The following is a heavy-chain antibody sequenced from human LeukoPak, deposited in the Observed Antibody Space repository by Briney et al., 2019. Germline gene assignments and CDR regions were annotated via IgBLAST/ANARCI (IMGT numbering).Heavy chain of an antibody. Sequence: GASVKVSCKVSGYTLTELSMHWVRQAPGKGLEWMGGFDPEDGETIYAQKFQGRVTMTEDTSTDTAYMELSSLRSEDTAVYYCATDPGHYDILTGYGYWGQGTLVTVSS. CDR3: ATDPGHYDILTGYGY. CDR2: FDPEDGET. V-gene: IGHV1-24*01. CDR1: GYTLTELS. D-gene: IGHD3-9*01. J-gene: IGHJ4*02.